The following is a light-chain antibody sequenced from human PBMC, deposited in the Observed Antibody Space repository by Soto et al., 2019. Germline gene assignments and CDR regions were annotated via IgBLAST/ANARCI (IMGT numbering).Light chain of an antibody. J-gene: IGKJ4*01. CDR3: RQYGRSLGFA. Sequence: EIVMTQSPATLSVSPGEKATLSCRASQSVSNNLAWFQQKPGQVPRLLIYGASNRATGVSARFSGSGSGTDFTLTISRLEPEDFAVYYCRQYGRSLGFAFGGGTKVDI. CDR1: QSVSNN. CDR2: GAS. V-gene: IGKV3-15*01.